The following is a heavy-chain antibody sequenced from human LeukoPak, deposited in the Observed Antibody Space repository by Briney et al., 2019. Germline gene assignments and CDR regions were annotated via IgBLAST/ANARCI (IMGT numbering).Heavy chain of an antibody. CDR1: GGSISSYY. V-gene: IGHV4-4*07. CDR2: IYSSGST. CDR3: ARGPRFGELLWHWFDP. D-gene: IGHD3-10*01. J-gene: IGHJ5*02. Sequence: SETLSLTCTVSGGSISSYYWSWIRQPAGKGLEWIGRIYSSGSTNYNPSLKSRVTMSVDTSKNQFSLKLSSVTAADTAVYYCARGPRFGELLWHWFDPWGQGTLVTVSS.